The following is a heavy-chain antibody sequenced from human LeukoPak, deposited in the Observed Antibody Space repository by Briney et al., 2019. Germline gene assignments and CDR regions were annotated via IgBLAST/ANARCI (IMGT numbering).Heavy chain of an antibody. Sequence: KSSETLSLTCTVSGGSISSSSYYWGWIRQPPGKGLEWIGSIYYSGSTYYNPSLKSRVSISVDTSKNQFSLKLSSVTAADTAVYYCARDFLGAGTVGATSGYWGQGTLVTVSS. V-gene: IGHV4-39*02. CDR1: GGSISSSSYY. J-gene: IGHJ4*02. CDR2: IYYSGST. CDR3: ARDFLGAGTVGATSGY. D-gene: IGHD1-26*01.